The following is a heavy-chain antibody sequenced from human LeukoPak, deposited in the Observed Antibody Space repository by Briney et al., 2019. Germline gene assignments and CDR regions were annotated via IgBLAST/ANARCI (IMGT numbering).Heavy chain of an antibody. V-gene: IGHV4-59*01. J-gene: IGHJ4*02. CDR1: GGSITSYY. Sequence: ASETLSLTCTVSGGSITSYYWSWLRQPPGKGLEWIGYIYYTGSTNYNPSLKSRVTISVETSNNQFSLKLSSVTAADTAVYYCASLNEYCSGGSCYAYCFWGQGTLVTVSS. CDR2: IYYTGST. D-gene: IGHD2-15*01. CDR3: ASLNEYCSGGSCYAYCF.